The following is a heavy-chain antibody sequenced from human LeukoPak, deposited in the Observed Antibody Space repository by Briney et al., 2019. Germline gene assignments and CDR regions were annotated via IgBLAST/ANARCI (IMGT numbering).Heavy chain of an antibody. CDR1: GFTFSSYS. CDR2: ISSSSSYI. V-gene: IGHV3-21*01. J-gene: IGHJ4*02. CDR3: ARAYGIAARLDY. D-gene: IGHD6-6*01. Sequence: GGSLRLSCAASGFTFSSYSMNWVRQAPGKGLEWVSSISSSSSYIYYTDSVKGRFTISRDNAKNSLYLQMNSLRAEDTAVYYCARAYGIAARLDYWGQGTLVTVSS.